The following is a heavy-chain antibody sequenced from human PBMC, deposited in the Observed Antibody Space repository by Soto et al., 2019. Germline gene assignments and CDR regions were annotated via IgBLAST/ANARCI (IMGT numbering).Heavy chain of an antibody. V-gene: IGHV3-15*01. CDR3: ATVSRCSGIACKQAIDY. D-gene: IGHD2-15*01. CDR1: GFTFSNAW. CDR2: IKSKTDGETT. J-gene: IGHJ4*02. Sequence: PGGSLRLSCAASGFTFSNAWMYWVRQAPGKGLEWVGCIKSKTDGETTDFAAPVKGRFTISRDDSKNTLFLQMNSLKTEDTAVYYCATVSRCSGIACKQAIDYWGQGTLVTVSS.